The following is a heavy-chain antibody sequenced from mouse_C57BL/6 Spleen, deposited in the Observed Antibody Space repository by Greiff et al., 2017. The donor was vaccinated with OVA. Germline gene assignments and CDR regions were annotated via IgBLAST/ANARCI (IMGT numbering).Heavy chain of an antibody. CDR1: GYTFTSYW. CDR3: ASIYDGYAMDY. CDR2: IYPRDGST. J-gene: IGHJ4*01. D-gene: IGHD1-1*01. V-gene: IGHV1-85*01. Sequence: VQLQQSGTDLVKPGASVKLSCKASGYTFTSYWMPWVKQRPGQGLEWMGWIYPRDGSTKYNEKFKGKATLTVDTSSSTAYMELHSLTSEDSAVYFCASIYDGYAMDYWGQGTSVTVSS.